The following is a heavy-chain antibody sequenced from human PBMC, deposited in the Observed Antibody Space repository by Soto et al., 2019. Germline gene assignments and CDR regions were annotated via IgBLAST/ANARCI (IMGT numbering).Heavy chain of an antibody. CDR1: GFTFSSYG. CDR2: ISYDGRNK. V-gene: IGHV3-30*18. D-gene: IGHD6-19*01. Sequence: GGSLRLSCAASGFTFSSYGMHWVRQAPGKGLEWVAVISYDGRNKYYADAVKGRFTISRDNSKNTLYLQMSSLRAEDTAVYYCVKDGSSGWSYLYYMDVWGQGTPVTVSS. CDR3: VKDGSSGWSYLYYMDV. J-gene: IGHJ6*02.